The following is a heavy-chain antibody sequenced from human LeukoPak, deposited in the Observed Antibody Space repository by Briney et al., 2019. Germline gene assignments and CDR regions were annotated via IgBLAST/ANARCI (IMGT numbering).Heavy chain of an antibody. CDR1: GFTFDDYA. CDR3: AKGKYYDSSGYLDY. D-gene: IGHD3-22*01. V-gene: IGHV3-9*01. CDR2: ISWNSGSL. Sequence: GGSLRLSCAASGFTFDDYAMHWVRQAPGKGLEWVSGISWNSGSLGYADSVKGRFTISRDNAKNSLYLQMNSLRAEDTALYYCAKGKYYDSSGYLDYWGQGTLVTVSS. J-gene: IGHJ4*02.